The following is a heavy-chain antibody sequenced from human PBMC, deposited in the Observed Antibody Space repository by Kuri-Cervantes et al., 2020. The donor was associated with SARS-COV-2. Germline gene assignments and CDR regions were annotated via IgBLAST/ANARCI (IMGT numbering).Heavy chain of an antibody. Sequence: GGSLRLSCAASGFTFSSYWMHWVRQAPGKGLEWVSYISSSSSTTYYADSVKGRFTISRDNAKNSLYLQMNSLRDEDTAVYYCARQYYDILTGYYLYGMDVWGQGTTVTVSS. V-gene: IGHV3-48*02. CDR3: ARQYYDILTGYYLYGMDV. J-gene: IGHJ6*02. D-gene: IGHD3-9*01. CDR2: ISSSSSTT. CDR1: GFTFSSYW.